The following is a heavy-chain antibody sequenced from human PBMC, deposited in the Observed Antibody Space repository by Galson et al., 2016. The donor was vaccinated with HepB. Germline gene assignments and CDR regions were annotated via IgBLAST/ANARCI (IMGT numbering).Heavy chain of an antibody. D-gene: IGHD1-26*01. CDR3: AKGTTTYYYFYMDV. Sequence: SLRLSCAASGFSFSNSGMSWVRQPPGRGLEWVSGITRSGDATHYADFVKGRFTISRDNSKNTLYLQMSGLRAEDTATYYCAKGTTTYYYFYMDVWGKGTTVTGSS. J-gene: IGHJ6*03. CDR1: GFSFSNSG. CDR2: ITRSGDAT. V-gene: IGHV3-23*01.